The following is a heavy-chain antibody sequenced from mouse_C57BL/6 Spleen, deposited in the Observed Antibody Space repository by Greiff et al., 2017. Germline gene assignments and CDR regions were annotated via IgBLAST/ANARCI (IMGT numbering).Heavy chain of an antibody. D-gene: IGHD2-3*01. CDR1: GYTFTSYW. Sequence: QVQLQQPGTELVKPGASVKLSCKASGYTFTSYWMHWVKQRPGQGLEWIGNINPSNGGTNYNEKFTSKATLTVDKSSSPAYMQLSSLTSEDAAGYYCARVYDGYFAWFAYWGQGTLVTVSA. CDR2: INPSNGGT. CDR3: ARVYDGYFAWFAY. J-gene: IGHJ3*01. V-gene: IGHV1-53*01.